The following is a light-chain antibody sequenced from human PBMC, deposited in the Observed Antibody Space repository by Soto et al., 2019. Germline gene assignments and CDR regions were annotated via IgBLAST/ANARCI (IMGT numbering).Light chain of an antibody. J-gene: IGLJ1*01. V-gene: IGLV1-40*01. CDR3: QSYDTSLSGSEV. Sequence: QSVLTQPPSVSGAPGQRVTISCTGSSSNIGAGHDVHWYQHLPGTAPKLLIYGNGNRPSGIPDRFSGSKSGTSASLATTGLQAEDEADYYCQSYDTSLSGSEVFGTGTKVTVL. CDR2: GNG. CDR1: SSNIGAGHD.